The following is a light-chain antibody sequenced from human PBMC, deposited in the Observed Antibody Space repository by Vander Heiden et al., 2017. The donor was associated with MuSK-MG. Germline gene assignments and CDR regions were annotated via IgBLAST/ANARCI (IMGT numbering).Light chain of an antibody. CDR3: QQDHNPAYT. CDR1: QSVLFIPNNKNY. CDR2: GAS. J-gene: IGKJ1*01. Sequence: DIVMTPSPDSLAVSLRERATITCKSSQSVLFIPNNKNYLAWYQQKPRQPPRLLIYGASTREPGVPDRFSGSGSGTDFTLTINSLQAEDVALYYCQQDHNPAYTFGQGTKGEVK. V-gene: IGKV4-1*01.